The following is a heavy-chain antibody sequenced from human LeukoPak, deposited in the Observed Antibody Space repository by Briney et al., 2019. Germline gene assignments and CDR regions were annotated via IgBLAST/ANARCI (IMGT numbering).Heavy chain of an antibody. CDR1: GYTFTSYG. Sequence: ASVKVSCKASGYTFTSYGISWVRQAPGQGLEWMGWISAYNGNTNYAQKLQGRVTMTTDTSTSTAYMELGSLRSDDTAVYYCARGLEWLTRRHTWFDPWGQGTLVTVSS. D-gene: IGHD3-3*01. V-gene: IGHV1-18*01. CDR3: ARGLEWLTRRHTWFDP. J-gene: IGHJ5*02. CDR2: ISAYNGNT.